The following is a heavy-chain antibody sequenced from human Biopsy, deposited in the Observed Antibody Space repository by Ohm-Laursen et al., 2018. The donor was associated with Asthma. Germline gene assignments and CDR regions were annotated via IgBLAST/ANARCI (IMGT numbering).Heavy chain of an antibody. CDR3: ARYSRGAGPDFDS. D-gene: IGHD6-19*01. CDR1: GDSISVHY. V-gene: IGHV4-59*11. Sequence: SETLSLTCSVSGDSISVHYWWAWIRQPPGKGLEWIGYIYYSGTTNYNPSLRGRVTISVNTSKNQFSLKLSSVSAADTAVYFCARYSRGAGPDFDSWGQGTLVTVSS. J-gene: IGHJ4*02. CDR2: IYYSGTT.